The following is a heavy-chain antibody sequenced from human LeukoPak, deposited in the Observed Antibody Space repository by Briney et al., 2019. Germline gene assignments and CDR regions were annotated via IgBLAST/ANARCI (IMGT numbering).Heavy chain of an antibody. D-gene: IGHD6-19*01. Sequence: PGESLRISCKGSGFSFTSYWISWVRQMPGKGLEWMAIIYPGDSDTRYSPSFQGQVTFSADKSINTAYLQWSSLKASDTAMYYCATGYTSGRGAFDIWGQGTMVTVSS. CDR2: IYPGDSDT. CDR3: ATGYTSGRGAFDI. V-gene: IGHV5-51*01. J-gene: IGHJ3*02. CDR1: GFSFTSYW.